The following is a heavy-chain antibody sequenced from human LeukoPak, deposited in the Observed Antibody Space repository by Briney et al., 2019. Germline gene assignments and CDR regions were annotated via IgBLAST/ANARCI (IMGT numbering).Heavy chain of an antibody. J-gene: IGHJ4*02. D-gene: IGHD2-2*03. V-gene: IGHV3-74*01. CDR1: GFTFSSYW. CDR3: ARAGNNGYYVY. Sequence: PGGSLRLSCAASGFTFSSYWMHWVRQAPGKGLVWVSRISTDGTTTTYADSVKGRFTISRDNAKNTLYLQMNSLRAEDTAVYYCARAGNNGYYVYWGQGTLVTVSS. CDR2: ISTDGTTT.